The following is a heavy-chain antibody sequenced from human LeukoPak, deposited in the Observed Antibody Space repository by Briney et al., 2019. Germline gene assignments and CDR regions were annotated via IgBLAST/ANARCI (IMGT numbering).Heavy chain of an antibody. CDR1: GYTFTSYG. CDR2: IIPIFGTA. V-gene: IGHV1-69*13. J-gene: IGHJ3*02. D-gene: IGHD6-6*01. CDR3: ARDRAARPSLGDAFDI. Sequence: SVKVSCKASGYTFTSYGISWVRQAPGQGLEWMGGIIPIFGTANYAQKFQGRVTITADESTSTAYMELSSLRSEDAAVYYCARDRAARPSLGDAFDIWGQGTMVTVSS.